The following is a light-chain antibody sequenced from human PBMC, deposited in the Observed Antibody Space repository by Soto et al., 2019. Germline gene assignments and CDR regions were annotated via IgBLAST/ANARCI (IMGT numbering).Light chain of an antibody. V-gene: IGKV3-15*01. J-gene: IGKJ1*01. CDR2: GAS. Sequence: EIVMTQSPATLSVSPGERATLCCRASQSVSSNLAWYQQKPGQAPRLLIYGASTRATGFPARFSGSGSGTEFTLTISSLQSEDSAVYYCQQYSNWPPWTFGQGTKVEIK. CDR3: QQYSNWPPWT. CDR1: QSVSSN.